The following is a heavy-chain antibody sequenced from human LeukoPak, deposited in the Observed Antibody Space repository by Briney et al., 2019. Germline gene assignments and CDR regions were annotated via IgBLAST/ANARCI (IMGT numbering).Heavy chain of an antibody. Sequence: PSETLSLTCTVSGGSISSYYWSWIRQPAGKGLEWIGRIYTSGSTNYNPSLKSRVTMSVDTSKNQFSLKLSSVTAADTAVYYCARERGAVLYYYYMDVWGKGTTVTVSS. CDR1: GGSISSYY. D-gene: IGHD3-10*01. J-gene: IGHJ6*03. CDR3: ARERGAVLYYYYMDV. V-gene: IGHV4-4*07. CDR2: IYTSGST.